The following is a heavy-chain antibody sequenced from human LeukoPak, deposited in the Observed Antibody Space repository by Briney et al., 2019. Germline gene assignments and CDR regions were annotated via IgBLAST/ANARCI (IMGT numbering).Heavy chain of an antibody. CDR2: ISAYNGNT. CDR1: GYTFTSYG. D-gene: IGHD3-22*01. Sequence: GASVKVSCKASGYTFTSYGISWVRQAPGQGLEWMGWISAYNGNTNYAQKLQGRDTMTTDTSTSTAYMELRSLRSDDTAVYYCARIPYYYDSSGDVDYWGQGTLVTVSS. J-gene: IGHJ4*02. V-gene: IGHV1-18*01. CDR3: ARIPYYYDSSGDVDY.